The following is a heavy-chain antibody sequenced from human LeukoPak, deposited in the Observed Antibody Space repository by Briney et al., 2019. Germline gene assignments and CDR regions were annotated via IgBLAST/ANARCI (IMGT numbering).Heavy chain of an antibody. J-gene: IGHJ4*02. CDR2: TYYRSKWYN. CDR3: ARDSSGTISGLFGY. V-gene: IGHV6-1*01. Sequence: SQTLSLTCVISGDSVSSNSAAWNWIRQSPSRGLEWLGRTYYRSKWYNEYAVSVKSRITINSDTSKNQFSLQLNSVTPEDTAVYYCARDSSGTISGLFGYWGQGTLVTVSS. CDR1: GDSVSSNSAA. D-gene: IGHD3-22*01.